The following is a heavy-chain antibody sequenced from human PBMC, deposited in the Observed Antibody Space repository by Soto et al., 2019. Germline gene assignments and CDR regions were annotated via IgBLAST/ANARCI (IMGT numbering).Heavy chain of an antibody. V-gene: IGHV4-61*01. CDR1: GGSVSSGSYY. CDR2: IYYSGRT. J-gene: IGHJ6*02. Sequence: SETLSLTCTVSGGSVSSGSYYWSWIRQPPGKGLEWIGYIYYSGRTNYNPSLKSRVTISVDTSKNQFSLKLSSVTAADTAVYYCARDQPYYDFWSGYPPYYYGMDVWGQGTTVTVSS. CDR3: ARDQPYYDFWSGYPPYYYGMDV. D-gene: IGHD3-3*01.